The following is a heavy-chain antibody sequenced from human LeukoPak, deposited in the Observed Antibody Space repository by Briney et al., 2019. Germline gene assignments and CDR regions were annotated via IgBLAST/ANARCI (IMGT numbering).Heavy chain of an antibody. CDR1: GGTFSSYA. CDR2: ITPILGIA. CDR3: ARGSGVDTSLVTLEY. J-gene: IGHJ4*02. Sequence: SVKVSCKASGGTFSSYAISWVRQAPGQGLEWMGRITPILGIANYAQKFQGRVTITADKSTSTAYMELSSLRSEDSAVYYCARGSGVDTSLVTLEYWGQGTLVTVSS. V-gene: IGHV1-69*04. D-gene: IGHD5-18*01.